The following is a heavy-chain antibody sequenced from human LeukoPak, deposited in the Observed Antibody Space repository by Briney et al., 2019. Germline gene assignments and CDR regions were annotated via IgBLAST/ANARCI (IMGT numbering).Heavy chain of an antibody. CDR2: IYYSGSA. J-gene: IGHJ4*02. V-gene: IGHV4-39*01. Sequence: SETLSLTCTVSGGSIGSSSYYWGWLRPPPGQGLEWIGSIYYSGSAYYNPSLKSRLTISVDTSKTQFSLTLSSVTAADTAVYYCARAPGKQQLEFDYWGQGTLVTVSS. CDR1: GGSIGSSSYY. CDR3: ARAPGKQQLEFDY. D-gene: IGHD6-13*01.